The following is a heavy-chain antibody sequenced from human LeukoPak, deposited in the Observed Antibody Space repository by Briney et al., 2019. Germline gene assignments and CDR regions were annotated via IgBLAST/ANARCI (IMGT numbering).Heavy chain of an antibody. V-gene: IGHV3-43D*03. Sequence: GGSLRLSCAASGFTFDDYAMHWVRQAPGKGLEWVSLISWDGGSTYYADSVKGRFTISRDNSKNSLYLQMNSLRAEDTAVYYCARDQPAAPQDHDAFDIWGQGTMVTVSS. CDR1: GFTFDDYA. D-gene: IGHD2-2*01. J-gene: IGHJ3*02. CDR3: ARDQPAAPQDHDAFDI. CDR2: ISWDGGST.